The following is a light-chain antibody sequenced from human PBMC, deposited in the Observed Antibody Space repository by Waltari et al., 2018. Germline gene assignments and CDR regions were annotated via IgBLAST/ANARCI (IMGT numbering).Light chain of an antibody. Sequence: SYELTQPPSVSVSPGQTARITCSGDALPKQYAHWYQQKPGQAPVLVIYKDSERPSEIPERVSGSSSGTTVTLTISGVQAEDEADYYGQSGDSSGNVVFGGGTKLTVL. CDR3: QSGDSSGNVV. CDR1: ALPKQY. J-gene: IGLJ2*01. V-gene: IGLV3-25*03. CDR2: KDS.